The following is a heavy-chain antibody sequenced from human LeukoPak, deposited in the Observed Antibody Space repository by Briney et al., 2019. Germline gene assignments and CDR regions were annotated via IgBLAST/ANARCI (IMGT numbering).Heavy chain of an antibody. CDR3: AREGCSGTYCLYYFYYMDV. CDR2: ISHGGTA. Sequence: PSETLSLTCTVSGGSMSSHIYYWGWIRQPPGKGLEWIGSISHGGTAYYKPSLKSRVTISVDTSNNQFSLKLSSVTAADTAVYYCAREGCSGTYCLYYFYYMDVWGKGTTVTVSS. D-gene: IGHD2-2*01. J-gene: IGHJ6*03. CDR1: GGSMSSHIYY. V-gene: IGHV4-39*07.